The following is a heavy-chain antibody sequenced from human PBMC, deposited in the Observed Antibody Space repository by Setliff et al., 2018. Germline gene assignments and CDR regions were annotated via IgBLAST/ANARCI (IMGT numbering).Heavy chain of an antibody. Sequence: GGSLRLSCTVSGFTFTSAVMTWFRQAPGKGLEWVSAVTAFGGTTYDADSVKGRFTTSRDNSKNTIYLQMNNLGVDDTAIYYCVRRVAGKGWFDPWGQGTLVTVSS. V-gene: IGHV3-23*01. CDR1: GFTFTSAV. CDR2: VTAFGGTT. CDR3: VRRVAGKGWFDP. J-gene: IGHJ5*02. D-gene: IGHD2-15*01.